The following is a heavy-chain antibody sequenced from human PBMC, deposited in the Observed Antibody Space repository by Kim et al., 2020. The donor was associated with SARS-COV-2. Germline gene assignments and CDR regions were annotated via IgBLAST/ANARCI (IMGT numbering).Heavy chain of an antibody. CDR2: IGTAGDT. J-gene: IGHJ2*01. CDR3: ARHTGWYFDL. CDR1: GFTFTTYD. Sequence: GGSLRLSCAASGFTFTTYDMHWVRQATGNGLEWVSAIGTAGDTYCPDSVRGRFTISRDNARNSLYLQMNSQRAEDTAVYSCARHTGWYFDLWGRGTLVTVSS. D-gene: IGHD2-2*02. V-gene: IGHV3-13*04.